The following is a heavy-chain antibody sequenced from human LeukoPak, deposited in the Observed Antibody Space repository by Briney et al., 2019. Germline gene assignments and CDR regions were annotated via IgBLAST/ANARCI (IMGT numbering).Heavy chain of an antibody. CDR1: GFTFSTFW. J-gene: IGHJ6*02. CDR2: INQDGSEN. V-gene: IGHV3-7*01. CDR3: ARGRNMGV. Sequence: GGSLRLSCAVSGFTFSTFWMSWVRQAPGKGLEWVANINQDGSENYYVGSAKGRFTISRDNAKSSLFLQLISLRAGDTAVYYCARGRNMGVWGQGTTVTVSS.